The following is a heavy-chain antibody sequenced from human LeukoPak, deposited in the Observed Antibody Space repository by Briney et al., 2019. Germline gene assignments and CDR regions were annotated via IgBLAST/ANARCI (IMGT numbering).Heavy chain of an antibody. CDR1: GYTFTSYD. CDR2: IIPIFGTA. CDR3: ARVDYYDSSGYSYYFDY. Sequence: ASVKVSCKASGYTFTSYDINWVRQATGQGLEWMGGIIPIFGTANYAQKFQGRVTITTDESTSTAYMELSSLRSEDTAVYYCARVDYYDSSGYSYYFDYWGQGTLVTVSS. J-gene: IGHJ4*02. D-gene: IGHD3-22*01. V-gene: IGHV1-69*05.